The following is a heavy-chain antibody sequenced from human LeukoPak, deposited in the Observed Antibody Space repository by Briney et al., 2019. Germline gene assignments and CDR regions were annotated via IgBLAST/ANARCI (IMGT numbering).Heavy chain of an antibody. D-gene: IGHD6-19*01. J-gene: IGHJ5*02. CDR2: ISAYNGNT. Sequence: VASVKVSCKASGYTFTSYGISWVRQAPGQGLEWMGWISAYNGNTNYAQKLQGRVTMTTDTSTSTAYMELRSLRSDDTAVYYCAREGGIAVAGSGGSYNWFDPWGQGTLVTVSP. V-gene: IGHV1-18*01. CDR1: GYTFTSYG. CDR3: AREGGIAVAGSGGSYNWFDP.